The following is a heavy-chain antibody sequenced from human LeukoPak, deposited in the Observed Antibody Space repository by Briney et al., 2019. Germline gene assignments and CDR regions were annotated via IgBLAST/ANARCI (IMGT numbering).Heavy chain of an antibody. CDR2: ISGGGGST. CDR3: AKDSSSYSSSLGGGFDY. J-gene: IGHJ4*02. D-gene: IGHD6-6*01. V-gene: IGHV3-23*01. CDR1: GFTFRSYA. Sequence: GGSLRLSCAASGFTFRSYAMRWVRQAPGKGLEWVSGISGGGGSTYYADSVKGRFTISRDNSKNTLYLQMNSLRADDTAVYYCAKDSSSYSSSLGGGFDYWGQGTLVTVSS.